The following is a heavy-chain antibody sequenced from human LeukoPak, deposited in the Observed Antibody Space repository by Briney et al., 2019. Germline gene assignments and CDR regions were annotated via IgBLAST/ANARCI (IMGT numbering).Heavy chain of an antibody. CDR1: GYTFTSYG. J-gene: IGHJ6*02. Sequence: ASVKVSCKASGYTFTSYGISWVRQAPGQGLEWMGWISAYNGNTNYAQKLQGRVTMTTDTSTSTAYMELRSLRSDDTAVYYCARDRMPTGTNAPLRLHYYYYGMDVWGQGTTVTVSS. CDR3: ARDRMPTGTNAPLRLHYYYYGMDV. D-gene: IGHD1-1*01. CDR2: ISAYNGNT. V-gene: IGHV1-18*01.